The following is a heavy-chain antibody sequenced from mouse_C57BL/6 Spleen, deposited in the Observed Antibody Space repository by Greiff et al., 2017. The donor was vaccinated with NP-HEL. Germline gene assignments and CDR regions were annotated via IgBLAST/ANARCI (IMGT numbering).Heavy chain of an antibody. V-gene: IGHV14-4*01. CDR1: GFNIKDDY. Sequence: VQLQQSGAELVRPGASVKLSCTASGFNIKDDYMHWVKQRPEQGLEWIGWIDPDNGDTEYASQFKGKATITADTSSSTAYLQLSSLTSEDTAVDYCTTLGGWLLRFAYWGQGTLVTVSA. J-gene: IGHJ3*01. CDR3: TTLGGWLLRFAY. D-gene: IGHD2-3*01. CDR2: IDPDNGDT.